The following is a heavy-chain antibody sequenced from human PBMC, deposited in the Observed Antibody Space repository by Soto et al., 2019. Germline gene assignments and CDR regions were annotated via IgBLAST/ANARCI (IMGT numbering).Heavy chain of an antibody. Sequence: SETRSLTCTVSGGSFSSGDYYWSWVRQPPGKGLEWIGYIYYTGSTFNNPSLKSRVSISIDTSKTQFSLKLSSVTAADTAVYCCARIHFGDEPSYYYYGMGVWGQGTTVTVSS. V-gene: IGHV4-30-4*01. J-gene: IGHJ6*02. CDR2: IYYTGST. D-gene: IGHD3-10*01. CDR3: ARIHFGDEPSYYYYGMGV. CDR1: GGSFSSGDYY.